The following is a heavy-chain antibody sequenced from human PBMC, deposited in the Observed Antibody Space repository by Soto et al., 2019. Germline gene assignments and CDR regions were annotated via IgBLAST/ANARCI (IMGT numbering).Heavy chain of an antibody. D-gene: IGHD2-15*01. CDR1: GFTFSSYA. CDR3: AKRGGRGIVVVVAATFDY. J-gene: IGHJ4*02. V-gene: IGHV3-23*01. CDR2: ISGSGGST. Sequence: EVQLLESGGGLVQPGGSLRLSCAASGFTFSSYAMSWVRQAPGKGLEWVSAISGSGGSTYYADSVKGRFTISRDNSKNPLYLQMNSLRAEDTAVYYCAKRGGRGIVVVVAATFDYWGQGTLVTVSS.